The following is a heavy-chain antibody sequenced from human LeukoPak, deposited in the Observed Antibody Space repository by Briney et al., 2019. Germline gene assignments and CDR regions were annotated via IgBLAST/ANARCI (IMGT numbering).Heavy chain of an antibody. D-gene: IGHD3-10*01. J-gene: IGHJ4*02. V-gene: IGHV4-31*03. CDR3: ARVYAGGSGSYYREDFDY. Sequence: SQTLSLTCTVSGGSISSGGYYWSWIRQHPRKGLEWIGYIYYSGSTYYNPSLKSRVTISVDTSKNQFSLKLSSVTAADTAVYYCARVYAGGSGSYYREDFDYWGQGTLVTVSS. CDR1: GGSISSGGYY. CDR2: IYYSGST.